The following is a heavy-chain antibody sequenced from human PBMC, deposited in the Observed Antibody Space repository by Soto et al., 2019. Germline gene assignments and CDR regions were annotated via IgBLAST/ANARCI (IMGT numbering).Heavy chain of an antibody. J-gene: IGHJ6*02. V-gene: IGHV3-33*01. CDR3: ARDTARDKVRIYYGMDV. CDR1: GFTFSSYG. D-gene: IGHD3-10*01. CDR2: IWYDGSNK. Sequence: QVQLAESGGGVVQPGRSLRLSCAASGFTFSSYGMHWVRQAPGKGLEWVAVIWYDGSNKYYADSVKGRFTISRDNSKNTLYLQMNSLRAEDTAVYYCARDTARDKVRIYYGMDVWGQGTTVTVSS.